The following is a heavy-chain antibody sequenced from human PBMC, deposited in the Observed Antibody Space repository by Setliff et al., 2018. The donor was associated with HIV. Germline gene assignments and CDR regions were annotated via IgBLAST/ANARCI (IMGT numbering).Heavy chain of an antibody. Sequence: PGGSLRLSCVASGFTFSNYWMSWVRQAPGKGLEWISYISRRSTTIYYADSLKGRFTISRDNSKNTLYLQMNSLRAEDTAVYYCAKSGRAQWLVPYHFDYWGQGTLVTVSS. CDR2: ISRRSTTI. V-gene: IGHV3-48*01. D-gene: IGHD6-19*01. CDR3: AKSGRAQWLVPYHFDY. CDR1: GFTFSNYW. J-gene: IGHJ4*02.